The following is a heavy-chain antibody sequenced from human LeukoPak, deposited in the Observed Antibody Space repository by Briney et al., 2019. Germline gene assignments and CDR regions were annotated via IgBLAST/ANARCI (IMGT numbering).Heavy chain of an antibody. CDR3: ARAGHPNYYYGLDV. CDR1: GGSISSYY. J-gene: IGHJ6*02. Sequence: SETLSLTCIVSGGSISSYYWSWIRQPPGKGLEWIGYIYYGGLTNYNPSLKSRVTISVDTSKNQFSLRLSSVTAADTAVYYCARAGHPNYYYGLDVWGQGTTVAVSS. V-gene: IGHV4-59*08. CDR2: IYYGGLT. D-gene: IGHD6-13*01.